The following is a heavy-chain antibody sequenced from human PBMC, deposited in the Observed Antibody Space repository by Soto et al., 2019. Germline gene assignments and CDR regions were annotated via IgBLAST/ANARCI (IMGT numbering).Heavy chain of an antibody. CDR3: ARLTYNFATTGGFDP. CDR2: IGTTSGYT. D-gene: IGHD1-1*01. J-gene: IGHJ5*02. CDR1: GFIFSSYS. Sequence: PGGSLRLSCAASGFIFSSYSMTWVRQAPGKGLEWVSSIGTTSGYTYYADSLKGRFTISRDNAKNSLYLQMNNLRAEDTAVYFCARLTYNFATTGGFDPWGQGTLVTVSS. V-gene: IGHV3-21*01.